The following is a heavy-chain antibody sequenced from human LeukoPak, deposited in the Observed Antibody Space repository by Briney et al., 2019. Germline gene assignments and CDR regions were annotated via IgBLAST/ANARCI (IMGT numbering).Heavy chain of an antibody. V-gene: IGHV4-59*01. Sequence: PSETLSLTCSVSPGSISSYYWSWIRQPPGKALEWIGYIHYSGRTNYNPSLKSRVTISVDTSKNQFSLKLTSVNTADTAVYYCARATISGYDWFDPWGQGTLVTVSS. D-gene: IGHD5-12*01. CDR2: IHYSGRT. CDR1: PGSISSYY. J-gene: IGHJ5*02. CDR3: ARATISGYDWFDP.